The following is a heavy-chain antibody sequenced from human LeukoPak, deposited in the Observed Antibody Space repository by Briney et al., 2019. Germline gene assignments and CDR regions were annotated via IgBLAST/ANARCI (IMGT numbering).Heavy chain of an antibody. CDR2: INPNSGER. V-gene: IGHV1-2*02. Sequence: ASAKVSCKASGYTFTDYFMHWVRPAPGQGLEWMGWINPNSGERKYAQTFQGRVTLSRDTFISTAHMELSSLRSVDTGVYYCATAGTAFETWGEGTLGTV. J-gene: IGHJ5*02. CDR3: ATAGTAFET. CDR1: GYTFTDYF. D-gene: IGHD6-13*01.